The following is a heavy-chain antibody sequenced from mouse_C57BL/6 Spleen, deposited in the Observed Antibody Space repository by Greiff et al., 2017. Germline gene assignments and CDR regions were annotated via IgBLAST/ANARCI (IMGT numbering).Heavy chain of an antibody. Sequence: QVQLKQSGPGLVAPSQSLSITCTVSGFSLTSYGVHWVRQPPGKGLEWLVVIWSDGSTTYNSALKSRLSISKDNSKSQVFLKMNSLQTDDTAMYYCARHYDYDVGYFDVWGTGTTVTVSS. D-gene: IGHD2-4*01. CDR1: GFSLTSYG. J-gene: IGHJ1*03. CDR2: IWSDGST. CDR3: ARHYDYDVGYFDV. V-gene: IGHV2-6-1*01.